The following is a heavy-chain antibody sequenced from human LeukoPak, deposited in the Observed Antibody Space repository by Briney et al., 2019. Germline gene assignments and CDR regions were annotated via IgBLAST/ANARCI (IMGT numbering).Heavy chain of an antibody. J-gene: IGHJ4*02. CDR1: GGSISSSSYY. CDR3: ARASAMVYGSGSSQIYYYFDY. CDR2: IYYSGST. Sequence: PSETLSLTCTVSGGSISSSSYYWGWIRQPPGKGLEWIGSIYYSGSTYYNPSLKSRVAISVDTSKNQFSLKLSSVTAADTAVYYCARASAMVYGSGSSQIYYYFDYWGQGTLVTVSS. D-gene: IGHD3-10*01. V-gene: IGHV4-39*07.